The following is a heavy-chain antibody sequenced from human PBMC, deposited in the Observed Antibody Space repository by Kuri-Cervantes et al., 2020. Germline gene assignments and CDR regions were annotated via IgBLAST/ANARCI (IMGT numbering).Heavy chain of an antibody. CDR3: ARGGHSGYDFDY. CDR1: GFTFSSYG. V-gene: IGHV3-30*03. CDR2: ISYDGSNK. D-gene: IGHD5-12*01. Sequence: GGSLRLSCAASGFTFSSYGMHWVRQAPGKGLEWVAVISYDGSNKYYADSVKGRFTISRDNSKNSLYLQMNSLRAGDTAVYYCARGGHSGYDFDYWGQGTLVTVSS. J-gene: IGHJ4*02.